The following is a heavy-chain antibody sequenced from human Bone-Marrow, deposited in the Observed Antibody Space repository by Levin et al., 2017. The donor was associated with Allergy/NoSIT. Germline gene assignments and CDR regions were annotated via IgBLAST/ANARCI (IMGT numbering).Heavy chain of an antibody. CDR3: ARRASRLAKGMYSSSCGNWFDP. Sequence: GASVKVSCKASGYTFTGYYMHWVRQAPGQGLEWMGRINPNSGGTNYAQKFQGRVTMTRDTSISTAYMELSRLRSDDTAVYYCARRASRLAKGMYSSSCGNWFDPWGQGTLVTVSS. J-gene: IGHJ5*02. CDR2: INPNSGGT. V-gene: IGHV1-2*06. D-gene: IGHD6-13*01. CDR1: GYTFTGYY.